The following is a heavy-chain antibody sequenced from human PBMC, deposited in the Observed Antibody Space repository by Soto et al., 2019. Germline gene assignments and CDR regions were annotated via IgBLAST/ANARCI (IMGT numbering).Heavy chain of an antibody. J-gene: IGHJ3*02. CDR3: ARERTYQLSGDDALDI. V-gene: IGHV4-4*07. CDR1: GGSLSNYN. D-gene: IGHD2-2*01. CDR2: IYSSGIT. Sequence: ASETLSLTCTVSGGSLSNYNWNWIRQSAGKGLEWIGRIYSSGITFYNPSLKSRATLSVDMFNHQISLKVTSVTAADTAMYYCARERTYQLSGDDALDIWGRGTMVTVSS.